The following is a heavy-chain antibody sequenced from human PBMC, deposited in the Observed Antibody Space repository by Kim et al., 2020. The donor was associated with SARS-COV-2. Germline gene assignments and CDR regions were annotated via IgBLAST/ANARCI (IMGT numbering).Heavy chain of an antibody. V-gene: IGHV7-4-1*02. Sequence: YAQGFTGRFVISLDTSVSTAYLQISSLKAEDTAVYYCARLAAAGTRHIDYWGQGTLVTVSS. CDR3: ARLAAAGTRHIDY. D-gene: IGHD6-13*01. J-gene: IGHJ4*02.